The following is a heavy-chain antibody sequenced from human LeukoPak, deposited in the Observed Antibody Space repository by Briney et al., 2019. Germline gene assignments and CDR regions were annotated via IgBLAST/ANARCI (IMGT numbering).Heavy chain of an antibody. D-gene: IGHD3/OR15-3a*01. V-gene: IGHV3-64D*09. CDR3: VRRTGKYFDY. CDR2: ISYNGGST. Sequence: GRSLRLSCSASGFTLSSHAMHWVRQAPGKALEYVSAISYNGGSTYYANSVKDRFTISRDNSKNTLYLQMSSLRPEDTAVFYCVRRTGKYFDYWGQGTLVTVSS. CDR1: GFTLSSHA. J-gene: IGHJ4*02.